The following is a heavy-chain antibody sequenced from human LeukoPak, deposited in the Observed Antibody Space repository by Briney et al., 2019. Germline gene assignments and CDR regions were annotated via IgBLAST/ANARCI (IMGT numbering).Heavy chain of an antibody. Sequence: GGSLRLSCAASGFTFSSYWMSWVRQAPGKGLEWVANIKQDGSEKYYVDSVKGGFTISRDNAKNSLYLQMNSLRAEGTAVYYCAREYYDSSGYDDAFDIWGQGTMVTVSS. J-gene: IGHJ3*02. CDR2: IKQDGSEK. CDR1: GFTFSSYW. D-gene: IGHD3-22*01. V-gene: IGHV3-7*01. CDR3: AREYYDSSGYDDAFDI.